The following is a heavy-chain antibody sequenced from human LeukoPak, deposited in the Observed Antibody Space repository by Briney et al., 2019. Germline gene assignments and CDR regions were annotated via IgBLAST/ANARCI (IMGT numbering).Heavy chain of an antibody. CDR2: ISGSGGNT. CDR1: GFTFNSYA. Sequence: GGSLRLSCAASGFTFNSYATSWVRQAPGKGLEWVSAISGSGGNTYYADSVKGRFTISRDNSKNTLYLQMNSLRAEDTAVYYFAKCPRYCSTTSCYGGYFDCWGQGTVVTVSP. J-gene: IGHJ4*02. CDR3: AKCPRYCSTTSCYGGYFDC. V-gene: IGHV3-23*01. D-gene: IGHD2-2*01.